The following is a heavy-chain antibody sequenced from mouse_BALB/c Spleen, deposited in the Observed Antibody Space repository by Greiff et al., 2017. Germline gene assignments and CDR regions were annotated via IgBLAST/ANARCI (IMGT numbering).Heavy chain of an antibody. CDR2: IRSKSNNYAT. CDR1: GFTFNTYA. CDR3: VGGNYHDY. J-gene: IGHJ2*01. Sequence: EPGGGLVQPKGSLKLSCAASGFTFNTYAMNWVRQAPGKGLEWVARIRSKSNNYATYYADSVKDRFTISRDDSQSMLYLQMNNLKTEDTAMYYCVGGNYHDYWGQGTTLTVSS. D-gene: IGHD1-1*02. V-gene: IGHV10-1*02.